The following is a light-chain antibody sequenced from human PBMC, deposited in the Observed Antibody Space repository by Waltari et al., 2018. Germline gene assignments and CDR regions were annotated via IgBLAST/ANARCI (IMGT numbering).Light chain of an antibody. CDR3: ETGGHGTWV. CDR1: SGHSSNV. J-gene: IGLJ3*02. V-gene: IGLV4-69*01. CDR2: VNSDGSH. Sequence: QLVVTQSPSASAPLGASVKLTCTLSSGHSSNVIAWLQQRPEKGPRYLMKVNSDGSHGKGDAIPVRVSGSSSGAERYLTISSLQADDEADYYCETGGHGTWVFGGGTKLTVL.